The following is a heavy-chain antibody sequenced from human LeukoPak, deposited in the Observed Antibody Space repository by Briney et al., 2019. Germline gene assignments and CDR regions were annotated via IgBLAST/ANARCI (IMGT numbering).Heavy chain of an antibody. J-gene: IGHJ4*02. V-gene: IGHV3-20*04. D-gene: IGHD3-3*01. CDR1: GFTFDDYG. Sequence: PGGSLRLSCAASGFTFDDYGMSWVRQAPGKGLEWVSGINWNGGSTGYADSVKGRFTISRDKARNSLYLQMNSLRAEDTALYYCARASNDFWSGYYSHWGQGTLVTVPS. CDR3: ARASNDFWSGYYSH. CDR2: INWNGGST.